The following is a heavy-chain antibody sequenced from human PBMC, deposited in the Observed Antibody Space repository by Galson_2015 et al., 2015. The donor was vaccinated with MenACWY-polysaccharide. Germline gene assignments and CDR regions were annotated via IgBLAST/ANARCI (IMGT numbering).Heavy chain of an antibody. V-gene: IGHV1-46*01. CDR1: GYTLTSKA. Sequence: SVRVSCKASGYTLTSKALQWVRQAPGKGLEWVGAINRSGGSTAYAQKFKGRVSMTSDTTKSTVYMEVSSLRSEDTAVYFCARDGPGGVSSPRGMDVWGQGTPVTVS. CDR2: INRSGGST. CDR3: ARDGPGGVSSPRGMDV. J-gene: IGHJ6*02. D-gene: IGHD2-8*02.